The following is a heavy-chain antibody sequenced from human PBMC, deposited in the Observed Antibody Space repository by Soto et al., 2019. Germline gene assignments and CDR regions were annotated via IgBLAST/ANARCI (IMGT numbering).Heavy chain of an antibody. V-gene: IGHV1-18*01. CDR3: ARDWFGVDY. CDR2: INPYNGNT. Sequence: QVQLVQSGAEVKKPGASVKVSCKASGYTFTSYGISWVRQAPGQGLEWMGWINPYNGNTNYAQKLQGRVTMTTDTPRSTAYMELRSLRSEDTAVYYCARDWFGVDYWGQGTLVTVSS. J-gene: IGHJ4*02. D-gene: IGHD3-16*01. CDR1: GYTFTSYG.